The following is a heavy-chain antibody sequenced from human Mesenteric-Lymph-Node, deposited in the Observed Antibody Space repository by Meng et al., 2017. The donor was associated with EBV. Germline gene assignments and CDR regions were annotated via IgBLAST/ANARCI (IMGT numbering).Heavy chain of an antibody. D-gene: IGHD2-2*02. J-gene: IGHJ4*02. CDR3: ARVDYTKSLPFDY. CDR2: IDHSGSN. V-gene: IGHV4-34*01. Sequence: VQLKRCGAGILKLSGTLSLTCAVYGGSFNDYSCACIRQPPGKGLEGIGEIDHSGSNNYNPSLKSRVTLAVDTSKNQFSLKLASVTAADTAVYYCARVDYTKSLPFDYWGRGTLVTVSS. CDR1: GGSFNDYS.